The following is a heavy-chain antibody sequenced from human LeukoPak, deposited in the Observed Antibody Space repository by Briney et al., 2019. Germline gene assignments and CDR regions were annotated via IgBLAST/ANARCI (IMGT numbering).Heavy chain of an antibody. V-gene: IGHV3-21*01. CDR2: ISSSSSYI. D-gene: IGHD1-1*01. CDR1: GFTFSSYS. J-gene: IGHJ4*02. Sequence: AGGSLRLSCAASGFTFSSYSMNWVRQAPGKGLEWVSSISSSSSYIYYADSVKGRFTISRDNAKNSLYLQMNSLRAEDTAVYYCARATDNPSYVRLVWVGLDYWGQGTLVTVSS. CDR3: ARATDNPSYVRLVWVGLDY.